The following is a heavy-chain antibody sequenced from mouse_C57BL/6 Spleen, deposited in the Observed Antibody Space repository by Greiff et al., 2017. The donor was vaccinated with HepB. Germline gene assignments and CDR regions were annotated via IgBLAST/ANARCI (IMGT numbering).Heavy chain of an antibody. D-gene: IGHD2-5*01. V-gene: IGHV1-82*01. CDR1: GYAFSSSW. CDR2: IYPGDGDT. Sequence: VQLQQSGPELVKPGASVKISCKASGYAFSSSWMNWVKQRPGKGLEWIGRIYPGDGDTNYNGKFKGKATLTADKSSSTAYMQLSSLTSEDSAVYFCARSGYSNSLDYWGQGTTLTVSS. J-gene: IGHJ2*01. CDR3: ARSGYSNSLDY.